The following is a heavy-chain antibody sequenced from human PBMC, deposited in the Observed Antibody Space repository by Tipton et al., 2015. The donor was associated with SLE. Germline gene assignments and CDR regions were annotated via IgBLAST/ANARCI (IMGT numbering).Heavy chain of an antibody. CDR2: IRSKAYGGTT. V-gene: IGHV3-49*03. Sequence: RSLRLSCTASGFTFGDYAMSWFRQAPGKGLEGVGFIRSKAYGGTTEYAASVKGRFTISRDDSKSIAYLQMNSLKTEDTTVYYCTRAAAGAGAAFDIWGQGTMVTVSS. D-gene: IGHD6-13*01. CDR1: GFTFGDYA. CDR3: TRAAAGAGAAFDI. J-gene: IGHJ3*02.